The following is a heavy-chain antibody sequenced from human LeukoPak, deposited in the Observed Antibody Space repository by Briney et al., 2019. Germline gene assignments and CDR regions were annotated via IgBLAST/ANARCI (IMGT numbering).Heavy chain of an antibody. D-gene: IGHD5-12*01. V-gene: IGHV4-39*07. CDR3: ARDSVAMTIDY. J-gene: IGHJ4*02. CDR2: INHSGST. CDR1: GGSISSGGYY. Sequence: EASETLSLTCTVSGGSISSGGYYWSCTRQPPGKGLEWIGEINHSGSTNYNPSLKSRVTISVDTSKNQFSLKLSSVTAADTAVYYCARDSVAMTIDYWGQGTLVTVSS.